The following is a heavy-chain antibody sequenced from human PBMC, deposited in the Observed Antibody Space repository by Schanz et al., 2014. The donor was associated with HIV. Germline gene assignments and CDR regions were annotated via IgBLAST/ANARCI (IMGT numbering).Heavy chain of an antibody. CDR3: AKARRGKIRLGESTTYYGVDV. V-gene: IGHV3-23*04. J-gene: IGHJ6*02. CDR1: GFTFKNYA. D-gene: IGHD3-16*01. CDR2: ITSASNI. Sequence: VQLVESGGGVVQPGRSLRLSCTASGFTFKNYAMSWVRQAPGKGLEWVSSITSASNIYYVDSVKGRFTVSRDNSKNTMHLQMTNLRVEDTAIYHCAKARRGKIRLGESTTYYGVDVWGQGTTVTVSS.